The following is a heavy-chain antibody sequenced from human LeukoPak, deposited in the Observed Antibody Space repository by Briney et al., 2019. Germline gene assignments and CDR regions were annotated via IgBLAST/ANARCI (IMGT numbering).Heavy chain of an antibody. CDR2: IIPIFGTA. Sequence: GSSVKVSCKASGGTFSSYAISWVRQAPGQGLEWMGGIIPIFGTANYAQKFQGRVTITADESTSTAYMEPSSLRSEDTAVYYCARSRTYSSGWYEGLNWFDPWGQGTLVTVSS. CDR3: ARSRTYSSGWYEGLNWFDP. D-gene: IGHD6-19*01. V-gene: IGHV1-69*01. J-gene: IGHJ5*02. CDR1: GGTFSSYA.